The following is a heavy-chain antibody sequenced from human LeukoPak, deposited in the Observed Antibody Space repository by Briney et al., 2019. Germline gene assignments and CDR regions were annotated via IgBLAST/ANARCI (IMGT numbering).Heavy chain of an antibody. D-gene: IGHD5-24*01. CDR1: GFTFSSYA. Sequence: GGSLRLSCAASGFTFSSYAMSWVRQAPGKGLEWVSAISGSGGSTYYADSVKGRFTISRDNSKNTLYLQTNSLRVEDTAIYYCARDLKMKYCDFWGQGTLVTVSS. V-gene: IGHV3-23*01. CDR2: ISGSGGST. J-gene: IGHJ4*02. CDR3: ARDLKMKYCDF.